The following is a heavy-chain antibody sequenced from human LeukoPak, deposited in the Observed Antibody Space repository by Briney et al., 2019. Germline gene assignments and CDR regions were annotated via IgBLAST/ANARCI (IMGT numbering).Heavy chain of an antibody. J-gene: IGHJ5*02. Sequence: PSETLSLTCTVSGGSISDYYWSWIRQSPGKGLEWIGYIYYTGSTNSNPPLKSRVTISVDTSKNQFSLRLSSVTAADTAVYYCARRGGSSSTDWFDPWGQGTLVTVSS. D-gene: IGHD6-6*01. CDR3: ARRGGSSSTDWFDP. V-gene: IGHV4-59*08. CDR1: GGSISDYY. CDR2: IYYTGST.